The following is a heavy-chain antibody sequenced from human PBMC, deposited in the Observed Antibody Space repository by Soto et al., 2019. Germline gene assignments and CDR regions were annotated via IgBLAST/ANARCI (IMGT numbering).Heavy chain of an antibody. J-gene: IGHJ2*01. Sequence: QVQVVQSGAEVKKPGASVRLSCKSSGYSFSSCAIHWVRLAPGQRFEWMGWINTDSGKTKYTQKVQGRVTITQDTAASTAYMELTSLASEYTATYYCARDRAVDWYLDLWGRGTLVTVSS. CDR2: INTDSGKT. V-gene: IGHV1-3*04. CDR3: ARDRAVDWYLDL. D-gene: IGHD6-19*01. CDR1: GYSFSSCA.